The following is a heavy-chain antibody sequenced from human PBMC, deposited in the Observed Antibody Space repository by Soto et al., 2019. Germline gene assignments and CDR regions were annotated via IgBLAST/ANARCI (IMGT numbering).Heavy chain of an antibody. J-gene: IGHJ4*02. CDR1: GYTFTNYD. CDR3: EVNAAGY. D-gene: IGHD2-15*01. Sequence: QVQVVQSKAEVKKPGASVKVSCKTSGYTFTNYDINWVRQAPGQGLEWMGWVSPDHGNAGYAPQFQGRNTMPSDTSTSTVYMELNNLSSDDTAVYFCEVNAAGYWGQGTMVTVSS. V-gene: IGHV1-8*01. CDR2: VSPDHGNA.